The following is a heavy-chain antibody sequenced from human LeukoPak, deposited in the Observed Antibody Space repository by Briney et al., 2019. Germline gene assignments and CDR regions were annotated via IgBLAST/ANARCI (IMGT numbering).Heavy chain of an antibody. D-gene: IGHD6-13*01. V-gene: IGHV3-74*01. J-gene: IGHJ3*02. CDR3: ARAYSSSSGKHAFDI. CDR1: GFTFSSYW. CDR2: INSDGSST. Sequence: GGSLRLSCAASGFTFSSYWMHWVRQAPGKGLVWVSRINSDGSSTSYADSVKGRFTISRDNAKNSLYLQMNSLRAEDTAVYYCARAYSSSSGKHAFDIWGQGTMVTVSS.